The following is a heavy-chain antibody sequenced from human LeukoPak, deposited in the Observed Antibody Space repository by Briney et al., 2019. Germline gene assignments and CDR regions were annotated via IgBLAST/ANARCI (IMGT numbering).Heavy chain of an antibody. CDR3: AREVGYYYDRRIGAFDI. J-gene: IGHJ3*02. V-gene: IGHV3-33*01. CDR2: IWYDGSNK. D-gene: IGHD3-22*01. CDR1: GFTFSSYG. Sequence: GRSLRLSCAASGFTFSSYGMHWVRQAPGKGLEWVAVIWYDGSNKYYADSVKGRFTISRDNSKNTLYLQMNSLRAEDTAAYYCAREVGYYYDRRIGAFDIWGQGTMVTVSS.